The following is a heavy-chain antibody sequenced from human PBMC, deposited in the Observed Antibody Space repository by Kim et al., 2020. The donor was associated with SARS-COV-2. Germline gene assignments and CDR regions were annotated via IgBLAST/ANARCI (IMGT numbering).Heavy chain of an antibody. V-gene: IGHV5-51*01. CDR3: ARLEQWLPTMGPFDY. D-gene: IGHD6-19*01. Sequence: GESLKISCKGSGYSFTSYWIGWVRQMPGKGLEWMGIIYPGDSDTRYSPSFQGQVTISADKSISTAYLQWSSLKASDTAMYYCARLEQWLPTMGPFDYWGQGTLVTVSS. CDR2: IYPGDSDT. J-gene: IGHJ4*02. CDR1: GYSFTSYW.